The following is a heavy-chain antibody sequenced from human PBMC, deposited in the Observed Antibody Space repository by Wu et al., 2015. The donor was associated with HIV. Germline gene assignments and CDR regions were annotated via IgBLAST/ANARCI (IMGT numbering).Heavy chain of an antibody. Sequence: QVQLLQSGAEVKKPGASVIISCKASGYTFTDYYIYWVRQAPGQGLEWVGIINPSDGTTTQELRFQGRVTMTRDTSTRTVYMELSNLRFEDTAIYYCAKDEPWMGAFDMWGQGTMVTVSS. CDR2: INPSDGTT. D-gene: IGHD5-12*01. CDR3: AKDEPWMGAFDM. V-gene: IGHV1-46*01. CDR1: GYTFTDYY. J-gene: IGHJ3*02.